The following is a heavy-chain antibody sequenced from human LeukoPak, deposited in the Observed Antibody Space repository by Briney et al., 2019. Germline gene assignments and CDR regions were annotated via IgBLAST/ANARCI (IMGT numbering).Heavy chain of an antibody. CDR1: GFTFRTYE. V-gene: IGHV3-48*03. CDR3: ARDKIGYYGWFDP. D-gene: IGHD3-10*01. CDR2: ISGSDTTV. J-gene: IGHJ5*02. Sequence: GGSLRLSCVASGFTFRTYEMNWVRQAPGKGLEWVLYISGSDTTVYYADSVGGRFTISRDNAKSSLYLQMNSLRAEDTAVYYCARDKIGYYGWFDPWGQGTLVTVSS.